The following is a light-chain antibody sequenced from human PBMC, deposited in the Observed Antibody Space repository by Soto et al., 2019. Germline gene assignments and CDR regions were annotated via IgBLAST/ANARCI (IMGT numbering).Light chain of an antibody. CDR3: QQYGSSRWP. Sequence: EIVLLQSPGTLTLSPGERATLSCRASQSVSSSYLAWYQQKPGRAPRLLIYGASSRATGIPDRFSGSGSGTDFTLTISRLEPEDFAVYYCQQYGSSRWPFGQGTKVAIK. J-gene: IGKJ1*01. CDR1: QSVSSSY. V-gene: IGKV3-20*01. CDR2: GAS.